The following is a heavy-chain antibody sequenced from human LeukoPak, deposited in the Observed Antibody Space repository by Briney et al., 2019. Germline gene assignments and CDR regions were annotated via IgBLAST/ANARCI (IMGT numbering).Heavy chain of an antibody. V-gene: IGHV3-20*04. J-gene: IGHJ4*02. CDR2: ITWNGDNT. D-gene: IGHD6-13*01. CDR1: GFTFGDYG. CDR3: ARRQQFHSGNDY. Sequence: GGSLRLSCAAFGFTFGDYGMSWVRQVPGKGLEWVSGITWNGDNTGYADSVKGRFTISRDNAKSSLYLQMNSLGAEDTALYYCARRQQFHSGNDYWGQGTLVTVSS.